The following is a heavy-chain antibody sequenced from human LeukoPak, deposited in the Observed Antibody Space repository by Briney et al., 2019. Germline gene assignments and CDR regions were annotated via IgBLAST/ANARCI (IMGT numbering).Heavy chain of an antibody. D-gene: IGHD6-13*01. V-gene: IGHV3-21*06. CDR2: ISRNSGYI. CDR3: ARDLPSSRWDPLDY. J-gene: IGHJ4*02. CDR1: GFNFSSYS. Sequence: PGGSLRLSCAASGFNFSSYSMNWVRQAPGKGLEWVSSISRNSGYISYADSVKGRFLISRDNAKNSLFLQINSLRAEDTALYYCARDLPSSRWDPLDYWGQGALVTVSS.